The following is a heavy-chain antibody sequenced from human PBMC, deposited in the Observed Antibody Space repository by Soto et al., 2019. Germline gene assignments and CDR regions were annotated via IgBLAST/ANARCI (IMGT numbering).Heavy chain of an antibody. CDR1: GFTFSSYE. CDR2: ISSSGSTI. V-gene: IGHV3-48*03. D-gene: IGHD6-13*01. Sequence: EVQLLESGGGLVQPGGSLRLSCAASGFTFSSYEMNWVRQAPGKGLEWVSYISSSGSTIYYADSVKGRFTISRDNAKNSLYLQMNSLRAEDTAVYYCARERVEGSSWYDYYGMDVWGQGTTVTVSS. CDR3: ARERVEGSSWYDYYGMDV. J-gene: IGHJ6*02.